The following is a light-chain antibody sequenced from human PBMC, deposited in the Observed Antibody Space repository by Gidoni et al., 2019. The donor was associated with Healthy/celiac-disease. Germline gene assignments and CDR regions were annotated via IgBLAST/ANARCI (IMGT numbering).Light chain of an antibody. CDR3: QQYGSSPLT. Sequence: EIALTQSPGTLSLSPGERATLPCRASQSVSSSYLAWYQQKPGQAPRLLIYGASSRSTGIPDRFSGGGSGTDFTLTISRLEPEDFAVYYCQQYGSSPLTFXGXTKVEIK. V-gene: IGKV3-20*01. CDR2: GAS. J-gene: IGKJ4*01. CDR1: QSVSSSY.